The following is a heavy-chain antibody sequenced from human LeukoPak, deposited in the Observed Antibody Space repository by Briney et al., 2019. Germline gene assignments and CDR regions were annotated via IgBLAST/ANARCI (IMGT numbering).Heavy chain of an antibody. Sequence: SETLSLTCTVSGVSISGHYWTWIRQPPGKGLKGIGSIYYSGSTYYNPSLKSRVTISVDTSKNQFSLKLSSVTAADTAVYYCARVVPDYYDSSGYYWAGYFDYWGQGTLVTVSS. V-gene: IGHV4-39*07. CDR2: IYYSGST. J-gene: IGHJ4*02. CDR1: GVSISGHY. CDR3: ARVVPDYYDSSGYYWAGYFDY. D-gene: IGHD3-22*01.